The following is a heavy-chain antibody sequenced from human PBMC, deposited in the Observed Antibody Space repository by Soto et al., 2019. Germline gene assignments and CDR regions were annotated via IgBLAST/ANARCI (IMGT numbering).Heavy chain of an antibody. Sequence: SETLSLTCAVSGGSISSGGYSWSWIRQPPGKGLEWIGYIYHSGNTYYNPSLKSRVTISIDRSKNQFSLQLNSVTAADTAVYFCARLLWFGELASNWFDPWGQGTLVTVSS. J-gene: IGHJ5*02. D-gene: IGHD3-10*01. CDR2: IYHSGNT. CDR1: GGSISSGGYS. CDR3: ARLLWFGELASNWFDP. V-gene: IGHV4-30-2*01.